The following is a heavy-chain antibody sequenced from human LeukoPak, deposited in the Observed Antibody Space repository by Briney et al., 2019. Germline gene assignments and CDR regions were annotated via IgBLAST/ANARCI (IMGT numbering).Heavy chain of an antibody. Sequence: ASVKVSCKVSGYTLTELSMHWVRQAPGKGLEWMGGFDPEDGETIYAQKFQGRVTMTEDTSTDTAYMELSSPRSEDTAVYYCATGLISSSWYFYDYWGQGTLVTVSS. CDR1: GYTLTELS. V-gene: IGHV1-24*01. CDR3: ATGLISSSWYFYDY. CDR2: FDPEDGET. J-gene: IGHJ4*02. D-gene: IGHD6-13*01.